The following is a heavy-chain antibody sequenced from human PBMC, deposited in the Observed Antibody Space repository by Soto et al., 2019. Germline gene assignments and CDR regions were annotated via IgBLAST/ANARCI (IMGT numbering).Heavy chain of an antibody. V-gene: IGHV1-2*04. J-gene: IGHJ4*02. CDR3: AGPRSKGIAAAALDY. Sequence: QVQLVQSGAEVKKPGASVKVSCKASGYTFTGYYMHWVRQAPGQGHEWMGWINPNSGGTNYAQKFQGWVTMTRDTSISTAYMELSRLRSDDTAVYYCAGPRSKGIAAAALDYWGQGSLVTVSS. CDR2: INPNSGGT. CDR1: GYTFTGYY. D-gene: IGHD6-13*01.